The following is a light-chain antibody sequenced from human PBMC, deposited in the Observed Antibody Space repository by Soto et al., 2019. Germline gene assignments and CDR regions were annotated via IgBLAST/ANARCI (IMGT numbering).Light chain of an antibody. CDR2: DVS. J-gene: IGLJ2*01. Sequence: QSALTQPASVSGSPGQSITISCTGTTSDVGGFNFVYWYQHHPGKAPKLMIFDVSNRPSGVSNRFSGSKSGNTASLIISGLQAEDEADYYCSSYTISSTPVVFGGGTQRTVL. CDR1: TSDVGGFNF. V-gene: IGLV2-14*03. CDR3: SSYTISSTPVV.